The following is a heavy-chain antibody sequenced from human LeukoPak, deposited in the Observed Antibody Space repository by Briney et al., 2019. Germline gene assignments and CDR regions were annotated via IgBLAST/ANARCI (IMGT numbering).Heavy chain of an antibody. V-gene: IGHV3-48*03. CDR2: ISGGGETR. CDR3: ARGHVWFDP. CDR1: GFTFSTYE. J-gene: IGHJ5*02. Sequence: QPGGSLRLSCAASGFTFSTYEMNRVRQAPGKGLEWVSYISGGGETRYYADSVKGRFTISRDNAKNSLYLQMNSLRAEDMAVYYCARGHVWFDPWGQGTLVTVSS.